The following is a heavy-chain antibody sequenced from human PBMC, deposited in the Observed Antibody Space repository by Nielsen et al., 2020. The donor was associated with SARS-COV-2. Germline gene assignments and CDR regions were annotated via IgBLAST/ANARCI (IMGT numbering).Heavy chain of an antibody. D-gene: IGHD6-19*01. CDR3: ARSFIAVADHLEYYFDY. CDR1: GFTFSSYG. Sequence: GGSLRLSCAASGFTFSSYGMRWVRQAPGKGLEWVAVIWYDGSNKYYADSVKGRFTISRDNSKNTLYLQMNSLRAEDTAVYYCARSFIAVADHLEYYFDYWGQGTLVTVSS. J-gene: IGHJ4*02. CDR2: IWYDGSNK. V-gene: IGHV3-33*08.